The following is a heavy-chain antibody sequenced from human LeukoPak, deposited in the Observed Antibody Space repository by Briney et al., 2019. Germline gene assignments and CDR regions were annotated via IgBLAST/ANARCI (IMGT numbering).Heavy chain of an antibody. J-gene: IGHJ4*02. CDR2: ISSSGSTI. V-gene: IGHV3-48*03. D-gene: IGHD5-12*01. Sequence: GGSLRLSCAASGFTFSSYEMNWVRQAPGKGLEWVSYISSSGSTIYYADSVKGRFTISRDNAKNSLYLQMNSLRPEDTAVYYCARARPSMWIDYWGQGTLVTVSS. CDR3: ARARPSMWIDY. CDR1: GFTFSSYE.